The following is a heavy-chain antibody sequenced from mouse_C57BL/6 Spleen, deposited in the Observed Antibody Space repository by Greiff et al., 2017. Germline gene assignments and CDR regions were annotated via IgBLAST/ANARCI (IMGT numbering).Heavy chain of an antibody. CDR2: IDPEDGET. V-gene: IGHV14-2*01. J-gene: IGHJ2*01. CDR3: ARSDYYGREYYFDY. D-gene: IGHD1-1*01. Sequence: EVQRVESGAELVKPGASVKLSCTASGFNIKDYYMHWVKQRTEQGLEWIGRIDPEDGETKYAPKFQGKATITADTSSNTAYLQLSSLTSEDTAVYYCARSDYYGREYYFDYWGQGTTLTVSS. CDR1: GFNIKDYY.